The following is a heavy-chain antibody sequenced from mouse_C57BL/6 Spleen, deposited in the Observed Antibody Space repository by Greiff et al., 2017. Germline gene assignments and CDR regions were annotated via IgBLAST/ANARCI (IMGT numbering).Heavy chain of an antibody. V-gene: IGHV1-55*01. CDR2: IYPGSGST. CDR1: GYTFTSYW. D-gene: IGHD2-4*01. CDR3: AKEGLYYDYGHFDY. Sequence: QVQLQQSGAELVKPGASVKMSCKASGYTFTSYWITWVKQRPGQGLEWIGDIYPGSGSTNYNEKFKSKATLTVDTSSSTAYMQLSSLTSEDSAVYYCAKEGLYYDYGHFDYWGQGTTLTVSS. J-gene: IGHJ2*01.